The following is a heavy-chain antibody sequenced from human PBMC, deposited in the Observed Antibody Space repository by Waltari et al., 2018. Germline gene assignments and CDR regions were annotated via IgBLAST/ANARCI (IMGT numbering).Heavy chain of an antibody. Sequence: EVQLVESGGGLVQPGGSLRLSCAASGFTFSSYWMHWVRQAPGKGLVWVSRINGGGVRKNEADSVKGRFTISSDNARDTLYVQMNSLRAEDTAVYYCARAGYNWNYAFDYWGQGTLVTVSS. CDR2: INGGGVRK. J-gene: IGHJ4*02. D-gene: IGHD1-7*01. CDR3: ARAGYNWNYAFDY. CDR1: GFTFSSYW. V-gene: IGHV3-74*01.